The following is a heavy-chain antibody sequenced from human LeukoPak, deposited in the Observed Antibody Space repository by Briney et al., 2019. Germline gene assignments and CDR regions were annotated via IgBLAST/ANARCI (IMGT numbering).Heavy chain of an antibody. CDR1: GYTFTGYY. CDR3: ARDGYYYDSSGYYFVFDY. CDR2: INPNSGGT. D-gene: IGHD3-22*01. J-gene: IGHJ4*02. Sequence: GASVKVSCKASGYTFTGYYMHWVRQAPGQGLEWMGWINPNSGGTNYAQKFQGRVTMTRDTSISTAYMELSRLRSDDTAVYYCARDGYYYDSSGYYFVFDYWGQGTLVTVSS. V-gene: IGHV1-2*02.